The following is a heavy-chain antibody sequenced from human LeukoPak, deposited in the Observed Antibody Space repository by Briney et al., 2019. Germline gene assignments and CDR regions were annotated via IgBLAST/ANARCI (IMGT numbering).Heavy chain of an antibody. Sequence: GGSLRLSCAVSGLTFNDAWVSWVRQAPGKGLEWVARISAGGTENYATPVKARFTVSRDNSKSTVYLQMNSLTTEDTAVYYCTTAPTTNWLPHFDYWGQGTVVTVSS. V-gene: IGHV3-15*01. CDR1: GLTFNDAW. J-gene: IGHJ4*02. CDR3: TTAPTTNWLPHFDY. D-gene: IGHD5-12*01. CDR2: ISAGGTE.